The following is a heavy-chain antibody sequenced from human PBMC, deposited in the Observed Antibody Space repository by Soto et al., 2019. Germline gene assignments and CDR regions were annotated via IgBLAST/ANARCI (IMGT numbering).Heavy chain of an antibody. Sequence: GGSLRLSCAASGFTFSTYGMHWVRQAPGKGLEWVAVIWDDGRSKYYADSVKDRFTISRDNSKNTLYLQMNSLRVEDTAVYYCARDLSVGPFDPWGQGTLVTVSS. CDR3: ARDLSVGPFDP. V-gene: IGHV3-33*01. D-gene: IGHD1-26*01. CDR2: IWDDGRSK. J-gene: IGHJ5*02. CDR1: GFTFSTYG.